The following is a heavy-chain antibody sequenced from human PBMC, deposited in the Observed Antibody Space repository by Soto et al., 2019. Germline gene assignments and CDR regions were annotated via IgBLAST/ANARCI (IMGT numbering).Heavy chain of an antibody. CDR3: AKDKVGATTSLIWYFDY. CDR2: ISYDGSNK. D-gene: IGHD1-26*01. J-gene: IGHJ4*02. CDR1: GFTFSSYG. V-gene: IGHV3-30*18. Sequence: QVQLVESGGGVVQPGRSLRLSCAASGFTFSSYGMHWVHQAPGKGLEWVAVISYDGSNKYYADSVKGRFTISRDNSKNTLYLQMNSLRAEDTAVYYCAKDKVGATTSLIWYFDYWGQGTLVTVSS.